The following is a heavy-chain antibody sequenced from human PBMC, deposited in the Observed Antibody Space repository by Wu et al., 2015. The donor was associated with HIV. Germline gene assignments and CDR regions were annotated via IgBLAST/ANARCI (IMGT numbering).Heavy chain of an antibody. V-gene: IGHV1-8*02. Sequence: QVQLVQSGADVKEPGASLKVSCKASGHTFAAYYVHWVRQAPGQGLEWMGWMNPNNGRTVYAQKFQGRITMTRSTSISTAYMELSSLRSDDTAVYFCARGHYYASGNYHFSAPVYWGQGTLVTVSS. CDR1: GHTFAAYY. D-gene: IGHD3-10*01. J-gene: IGHJ4*02. CDR3: ARGHYYASGNYHFSAPVY. CDR2: MNPNNGRT.